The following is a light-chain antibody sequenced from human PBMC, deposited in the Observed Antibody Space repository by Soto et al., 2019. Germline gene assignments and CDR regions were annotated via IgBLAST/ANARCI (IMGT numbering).Light chain of an antibody. CDR2: DAS. CDR1: QDISNH. J-gene: IGKJ2*01. Sequence: DIQLTQSPSSLSASVGDRVTITCQASQDISNHLNWYQQKPGKAPNLLIYDASDLETGVPSRFSGGGSGTFFSFTISRLEPEDFAVYYCQQYGSSPGTFGQGTKLEIK. V-gene: IGKV1-33*01. CDR3: QQYGSSPGT.